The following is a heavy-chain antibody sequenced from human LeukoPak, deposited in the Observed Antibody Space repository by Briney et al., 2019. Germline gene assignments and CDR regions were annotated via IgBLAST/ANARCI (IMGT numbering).Heavy chain of an antibody. D-gene: IGHD6-19*01. CDR3: ATWDGWYREY. CDR1: GGSFSGYY. J-gene: IGHJ4*02. V-gene: IGHV4-39*01. CDR2: IYYSGST. Sequence: SETLSLTCAVYGGSFSGYYWGWICQPPGKGLEWIGSIYYSGSTYYNPSLKSRVTISVDTSKNQFSLKLSSVTAADTAVYYCATWDGWYREYWGQGTLVTVSS.